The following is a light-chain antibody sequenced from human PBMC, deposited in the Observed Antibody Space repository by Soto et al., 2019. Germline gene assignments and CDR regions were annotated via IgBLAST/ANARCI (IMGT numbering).Light chain of an antibody. V-gene: IGKV3-11*01. J-gene: IGKJ1*01. Sequence: EIVLTQSPATLSLSPGERATLSCRASQSLSRYLDWWQQKPGQAPRLLIYEASNRATGTPARFSGSGSGTDFTLTISSLEPEDFAVYYCQQRSNWPRTFGQGTKLEIK. CDR1: QSLSRY. CDR3: QQRSNWPRT. CDR2: EAS.